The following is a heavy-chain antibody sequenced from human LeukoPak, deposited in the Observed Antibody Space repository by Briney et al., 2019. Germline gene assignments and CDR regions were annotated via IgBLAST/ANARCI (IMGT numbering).Heavy chain of an antibody. V-gene: IGHV4-34*01. D-gene: IGHD3-10*01. J-gene: IGHJ3*02. CDR3: ARGGRFGLDAFDI. CDR2: INHSGST. Sequence: SETLSLTCAVYGGSFSGYYWSWIRHPPAQGLEWIGEINHSGSTNYNPSLKSRVTISVDPSKNQFSLKLSSVTAADMAVYYCARGGRFGLDAFDIWGQGTMVTVSS. CDR1: GGSFSGYY.